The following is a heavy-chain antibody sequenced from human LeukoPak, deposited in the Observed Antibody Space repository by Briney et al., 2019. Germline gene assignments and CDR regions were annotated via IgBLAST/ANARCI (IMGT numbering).Heavy chain of an antibody. CDR2: IYTSGST. D-gene: IGHD5-18*01. CDR1: GGSISSYY. J-gene: IGHJ4*02. Sequence: SETLSLTCTVSGGSISSYYWSWIRRPAGKGLEWIGRIYTSGSTNYNPSLKSRVTISVDTSKNQFSLKLSSVTAADTAVYYCARGGGYSYGYPLYYFDYWGQGTLVTVSS. V-gene: IGHV4-4*07. CDR3: ARGGGYSYGYPLYYFDY.